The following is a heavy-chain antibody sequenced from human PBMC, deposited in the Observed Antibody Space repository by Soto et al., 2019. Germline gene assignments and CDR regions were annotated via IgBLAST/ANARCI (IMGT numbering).Heavy chain of an antibody. CDR2: INHSGST. V-gene: IGHV4-34*01. J-gene: IGHJ5*02. CDR3: ARCPPHYMVRGVRFDP. Sequence: QVQLQQWGAGLLKPSETLSLTCAVYGGSFSGYYWSWIRQPPGKGLEWIGEINHSGSTNYNPSLKRRVTISVDTSKNQFSLKLSSVTAADTAVYYCARCPPHYMVRGVRFDPWGQGTLVTVSS. CDR1: GGSFSGYY. D-gene: IGHD3-10*01.